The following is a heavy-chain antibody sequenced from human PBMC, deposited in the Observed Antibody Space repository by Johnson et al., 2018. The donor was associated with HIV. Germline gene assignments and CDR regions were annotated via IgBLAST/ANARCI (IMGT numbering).Heavy chain of an antibody. CDR1: GFTFSSYA. J-gene: IGHJ3*02. V-gene: IGHV3-30*04. CDR2: ISFAGTLK. Sequence: QVQLVESGGGVVQPGRSLRLSCAASGFTFSSYAMHWVRQAPGKGLEWVAVISFAGTLKKYADSVKGRFTISRDNAKNSLYLQMNSLRAEDTAVYYCARELEIAQGLDDFDIWGQGTMVTVSS. D-gene: IGHD5-24*01. CDR3: ARELEIAQGLDDFDI.